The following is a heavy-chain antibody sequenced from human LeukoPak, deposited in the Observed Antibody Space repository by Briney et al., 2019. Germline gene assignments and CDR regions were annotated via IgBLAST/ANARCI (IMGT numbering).Heavy chain of an antibody. D-gene: IGHD2-15*01. Sequence: PGGSLRLSCAASGFTFSSNWMSWVRQAPGKGLEWVASIRQDGSNKYYMDSVKGRFTISRDNAKNSLSLQMNSLTVEDTAVYYCARDRDCGDGGCYPHFDYWGQGVRVTVSS. CDR3: ARDRDCGDGGCYPHFDY. CDR2: IRQDGSNK. CDR1: GFTFSSNW. V-gene: IGHV3-7*01. J-gene: IGHJ4*02.